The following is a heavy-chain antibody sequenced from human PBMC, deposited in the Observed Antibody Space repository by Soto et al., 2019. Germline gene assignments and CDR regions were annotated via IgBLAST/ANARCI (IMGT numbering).Heavy chain of an antibody. J-gene: IGHJ4*02. CDR3: ARDFPGSSNYFDY. CDR2: INAGNGNT. D-gene: IGHD6-13*01. V-gene: IGHV1-3*01. Sequence: QVQLVQSGAEVKKPGASVKVSCKASGYTFTSYAMHWVRQAPGQRLKWMGWINAGNGNTKYSQKFQGRVTITRDTSASTAYMELSSLRSEDTAVYYCARDFPGSSNYFDYWGQGTLVTVSS. CDR1: GYTFTSYA.